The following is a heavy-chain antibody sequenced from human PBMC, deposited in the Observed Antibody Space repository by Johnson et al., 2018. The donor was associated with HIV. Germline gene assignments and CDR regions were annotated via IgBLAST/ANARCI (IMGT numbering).Heavy chain of an antibody. Sequence: VQLVESGGGLVQPRGSLRLSCAASGFTFSDCAMSWVRQGPGKGLEWVSAITVSGDNTYYADSVKGRFTISRDTSKNTLYFQMNGLRAEDTAVYYCAKQNRGAFDIWGQGTMVTVSS. J-gene: IGHJ3*02. V-gene: IGHV3-23*04. CDR3: AKQNRGAFDI. CDR2: ITVSGDNT. CDR1: GFTFSDCA.